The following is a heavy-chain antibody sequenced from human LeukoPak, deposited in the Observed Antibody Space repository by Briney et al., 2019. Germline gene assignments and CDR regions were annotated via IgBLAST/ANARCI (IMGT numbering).Heavy chain of an antibody. CDR1: GFTFDVYA. D-gene: IGHD4-23*01. V-gene: IGHV3-20*04. J-gene: IGHJ4*02. Sequence: GGSLRLSCAASGFTFDVYAMTWVRQAPGKGLEWVSGITRNGDTIGYADSVKGRFTISRDNAKNSLYLHMNSLRADDTAVYYFARDYGGSRPFYYWGEGALVTVSS. CDR2: ITRNGDTI. CDR3: ARDYGGSRPFYY.